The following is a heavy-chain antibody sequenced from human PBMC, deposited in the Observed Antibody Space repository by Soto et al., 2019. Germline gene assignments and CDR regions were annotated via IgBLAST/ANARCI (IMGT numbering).Heavy chain of an antibody. V-gene: IGHV5-51*01. CDR1: GYTFNSYW. CDR3: ARLPGSIFGVVMTWYYFDY. J-gene: IGHJ4*02. Sequence: ESLEISCKCTGYTFNSYWIGWMRQMPGKCLEWMGIIYPGDSDTRYSPSFQGQVTISADKSISTAYLQWSSLKASDTAMYYCARLPGSIFGVVMTWYYFDYWGQGTLVTVSS. CDR2: IYPGDSDT. D-gene: IGHD3-3*01.